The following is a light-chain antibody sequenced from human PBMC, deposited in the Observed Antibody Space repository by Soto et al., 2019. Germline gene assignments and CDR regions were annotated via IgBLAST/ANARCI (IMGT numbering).Light chain of an antibody. J-gene: IGKJ5*01. V-gene: IGKV1-5*01. Sequence: DIQMTQSPSSLSASVGDRVTITCRASQNIANWLAWYQQTPGKAPKILIYGASTLQTGVPSRFSGSGSGTEFTLTIRSLQPGDFATYDCQQYNTYSATFGQGTRLEIK. CDR2: GAS. CDR3: QQYNTYSAT. CDR1: QNIANW.